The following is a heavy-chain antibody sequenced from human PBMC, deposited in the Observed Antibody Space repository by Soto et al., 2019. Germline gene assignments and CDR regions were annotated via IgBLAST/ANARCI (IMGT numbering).Heavy chain of an antibody. J-gene: IGHJ6*02. V-gene: IGHV3-11*01. CDR1: GFTFSDYY. Sequence: QVQLVESGGGLVKPGGSLRLSCAASGFTFSDYYMSWIRQAPGKGLEWVSYISSSGSTIYYADSVKGRFTISRDNAKNSLYLQMNSLRAEDTAVYYCXXXXXXXXYXXXXMDVWGQGTTVTVSS. CDR3: XXXXXXXXYXXXXMDV. CDR2: ISSSGSTI.